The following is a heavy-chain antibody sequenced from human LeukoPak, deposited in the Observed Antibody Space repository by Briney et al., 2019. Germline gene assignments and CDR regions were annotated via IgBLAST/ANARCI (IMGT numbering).Heavy chain of an antibody. J-gene: IGHJ4*02. V-gene: IGHV4-31*03. Sequence: SQTLSLTCTVSGGSISIGGYYWSWIRQHPGKGLEWIGYIYYSGSTYYNPSLKSRVTISVDTSKNQFSLKLSSVTAADTAVYYCASHFDPRGGFDYWGQGTLVTVSS. D-gene: IGHD3-9*01. CDR1: GGSISIGGYY. CDR2: IYYSGST. CDR3: ASHFDPRGGFDY.